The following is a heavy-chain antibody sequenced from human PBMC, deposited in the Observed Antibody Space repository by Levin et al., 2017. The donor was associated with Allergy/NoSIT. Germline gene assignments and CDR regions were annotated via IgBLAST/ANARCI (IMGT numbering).Heavy chain of an antibody. CDR2: IYPGDSDT. Sequence: GESLKISCKGSGYSFTSYWIGWVRQMPGKGLEWMGIIYPGDSDTRYSPSFQGQVTISADKSISTAYLQWSSLKASDTAMYYCARRGGSTTVNYGMDVWGQGTTVTVSS. D-gene: IGHD2-2*01. CDR1: GYSFTSYW. V-gene: IGHV5-51*01. CDR3: ARRGGSTTVNYGMDV. J-gene: IGHJ6*02.